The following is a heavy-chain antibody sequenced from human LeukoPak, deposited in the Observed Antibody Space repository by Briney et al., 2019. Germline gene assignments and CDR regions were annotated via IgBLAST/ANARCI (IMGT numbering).Heavy chain of an antibody. CDR3: AKEVRVVINNPAMGY. CDR2: INPNNGVT. J-gene: IGHJ4*02. V-gene: IGHV1-2*07. D-gene: IGHD3-3*01. CDR1: GYTFTGYY. Sequence: ASVKVSCKASGYTFTGYYMHWVRQAPGQGLEWMGWINPNNGVTNYAHKFQGRVTMTRDTSISTAYMELSRLRSDDPAVYDCAKEVRVVINNPAMGYWGQGTLVTVSS.